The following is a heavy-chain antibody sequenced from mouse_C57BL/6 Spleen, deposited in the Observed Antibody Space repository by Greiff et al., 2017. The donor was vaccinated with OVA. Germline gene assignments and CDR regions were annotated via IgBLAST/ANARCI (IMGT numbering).Heavy chain of an antibody. J-gene: IGHJ1*03. Sequence: QVQLQQSGAELVKPGASVKISCKASGYAFSSYWMNWVKQRPGKGLEWIGQIYPGDGDTNYNGKFKGKATLTADKSSSTAYMQLSSLTSEDSAVYFCARRGYYHWYFDVWGTGTTVTVSS. CDR3: ARRGYYHWYFDV. V-gene: IGHV1-80*01. CDR2: IYPGDGDT. D-gene: IGHD2-3*01. CDR1: GYAFSSYW.